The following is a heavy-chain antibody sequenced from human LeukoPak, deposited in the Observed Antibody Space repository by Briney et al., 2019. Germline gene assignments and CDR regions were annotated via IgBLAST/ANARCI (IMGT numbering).Heavy chain of an antibody. V-gene: IGHV3-74*01. CDR1: GLTFSSYR. Sequence: GGSPRLSCAASGLTFSSYRMHWVRQTPEKGLVWVSRITSDGSSTNYADSVKGRFTISRDNAKSTLYLQMNSLRAEDTAVYYCARVSTVAGRPFDYWGQGTLVTVSS. D-gene: IGHD6-19*01. CDR2: ITSDGSST. J-gene: IGHJ4*02. CDR3: ARVSTVAGRPFDY.